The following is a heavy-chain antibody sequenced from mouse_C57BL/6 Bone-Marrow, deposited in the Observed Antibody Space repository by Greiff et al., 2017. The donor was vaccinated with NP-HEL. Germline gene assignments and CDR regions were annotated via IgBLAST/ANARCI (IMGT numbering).Heavy chain of an antibody. CDR2: ISSGGSYT. Sequence: EVQLVESGGDLVKPGGSLKLSCAASGFTFSSYGMSWVRQTPDKRLEWVATISSGGSYTYYPDSLKGRFTISRDNAKNTLYLQMSSLKSEDTAMYYCARQGGNYVSYYFDYWGQGTTLTVSS. CDR3: ARQGGNYVSYYFDY. CDR1: GFTFSSYG. J-gene: IGHJ2*01. V-gene: IGHV5-6*01. D-gene: IGHD2-1*01.